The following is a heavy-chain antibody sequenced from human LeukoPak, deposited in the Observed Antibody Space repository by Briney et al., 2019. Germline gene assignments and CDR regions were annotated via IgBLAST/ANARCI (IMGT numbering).Heavy chain of an antibody. V-gene: IGHV4-61*05. J-gene: IGHJ6*03. D-gene: IGHD3-10*01. CDR1: GGSISSSGYY. CDR2: IYYSGST. Sequence: SETLSLTCTVSGGSISSSGYYWVWIRQPPGKGLEWIGYIYYSGSTNYNPSLKSRVTISVDTSKNQFSLKLSSVTAADTAVYYCARGFFGRGSGSYYNLRYYYYMDVWGKGTTVTISS. CDR3: ARGFFGRGSGSYYNLRYYYYMDV.